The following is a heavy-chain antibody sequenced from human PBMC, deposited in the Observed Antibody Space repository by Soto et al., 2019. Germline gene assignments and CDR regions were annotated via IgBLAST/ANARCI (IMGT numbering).Heavy chain of an antibody. J-gene: IGHJ4*02. Sequence: GTTRVHQAPGQGLEWMGWISAYNGNTNYAQKLQGRVTMTTDTSTSTAYMELRSLRSDDTAVYYCARGGYKQQLPLDYWGQGTLVTVCS. V-gene: IGHV1-18*01. D-gene: IGHD6-13*01. CDR3: ARGGYKQQLPLDY. CDR1: G. CDR2: ISAYNGNT.